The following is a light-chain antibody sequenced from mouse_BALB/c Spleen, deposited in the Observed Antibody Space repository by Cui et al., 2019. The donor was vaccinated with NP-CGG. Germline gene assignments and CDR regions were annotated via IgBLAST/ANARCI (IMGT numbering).Light chain of an antibody. CDR1: TGAVTTSNY. J-gene: IGLJ1*01. Sequence: QAVVRQESALITSPGETVTLTCRSSTGAVTTSNYANWVQEKPDHLFTGLIGGTNNRAPGVPDRFSGSLIGDKAALTITGAQTEDEAIYFCALWYSNHWVFGGGTKLTVL. CDR2: GTN. V-gene: IGLV1*01. CDR3: ALWYSNHWV.